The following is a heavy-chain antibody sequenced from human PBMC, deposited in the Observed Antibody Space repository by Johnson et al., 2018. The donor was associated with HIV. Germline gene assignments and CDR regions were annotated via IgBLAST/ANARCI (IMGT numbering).Heavy chain of an antibody. CDR3: ARAVCRGGRCYSHDAFDI. J-gene: IGHJ3*02. D-gene: IGHD2-15*01. Sequence: QVQLVESGGGLVQPGGSLRLSCAASGFTFSTYWMSWVRQAPGKGLEWVAVISYDGSNKYYADSVKGRFTISREDAKNSLYLQMNSLRAGDTALYYCARAVCRGGRCYSHDAFDIWGQGTMVTVSS. V-gene: IGHV3-30*14. CDR2: ISYDGSNK. CDR1: GFTFSTYW.